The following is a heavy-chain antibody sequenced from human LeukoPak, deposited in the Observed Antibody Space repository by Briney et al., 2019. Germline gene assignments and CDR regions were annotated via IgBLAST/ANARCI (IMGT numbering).Heavy chain of an antibody. CDR3: ARDWVVAAAGTEYWFDP. Sequence: SEILSLTCTVSGGSISSYYWSWIRQPAGKGLEWIGRIYTSGSTNYNPSLKSRVTMSVDTSKNQFSLKLSSVTAADTAVYYCARDWVVAAAGTEYWFDPWGQGTLVTVSS. V-gene: IGHV4-4*07. CDR2: IYTSGST. D-gene: IGHD6-13*01. CDR1: GGSISSYY. J-gene: IGHJ5*02.